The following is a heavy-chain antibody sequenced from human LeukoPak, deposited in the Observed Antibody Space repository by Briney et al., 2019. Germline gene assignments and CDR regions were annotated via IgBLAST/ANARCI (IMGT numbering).Heavy chain of an antibody. Sequence: GGSLRLSCAASGFTFSSYSMNWVRQAPGKGLEWVGRIKSKTDGGTTDYAAPVKGRFTISRDDSKNTLYLQMNSLKTEDTAVYYCTTEADYYGSGTDAFDIWGQGTMVTVSS. J-gene: IGHJ3*02. D-gene: IGHD3-10*01. CDR2: IKSKTDGGTT. CDR1: GFTFSSYS. V-gene: IGHV3-15*01. CDR3: TTEADYYGSGTDAFDI.